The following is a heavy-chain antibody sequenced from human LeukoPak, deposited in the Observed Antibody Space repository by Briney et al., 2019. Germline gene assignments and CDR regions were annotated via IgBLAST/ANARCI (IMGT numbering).Heavy chain of an antibody. D-gene: IGHD2-2*01. J-gene: IGHJ4*02. CDR1: GFTFADYL. CDR3: AKPATSILIYFDS. Sequence: PGRSLRLSCTASGFTFADYLMSWFRQAPGKGLEWVGFIRSKTYGGTTEYAASVKGRFTISRDDSKRIAYLQMNSLETEDTAVYYSAKPATSILIYFDSWGQGILVTVSS. V-gene: IGHV3-49*03. CDR2: IRSKTYGGTT.